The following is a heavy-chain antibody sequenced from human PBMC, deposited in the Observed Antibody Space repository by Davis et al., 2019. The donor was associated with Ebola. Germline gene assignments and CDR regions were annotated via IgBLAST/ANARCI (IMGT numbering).Heavy chain of an antibody. V-gene: IGHV3-33*01. CDR2: IWYDGSNK. J-gene: IGHJ4*02. Sequence: PGGSLRLSCAASGFTFSSYGMHWVRQAPGKGLEWVAVIWYDGSNKYYADSVKGRFTISRDNAKNSLYLQMNSLRAEDTAVYYCARGRWLQLVVDYWGQGTLVTVSS. D-gene: IGHD5-24*01. CDR1: GFTFSSYG. CDR3: ARGRWLQLVVDY.